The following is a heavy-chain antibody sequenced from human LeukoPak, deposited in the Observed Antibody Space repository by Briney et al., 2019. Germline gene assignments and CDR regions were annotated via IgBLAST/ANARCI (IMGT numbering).Heavy chain of an antibody. CDR1: GGSISSGSYY. CDR3: ARTFRSSYDFWSGYYWYFDY. D-gene: IGHD3-3*01. CDR2: IYTSGIT. J-gene: IGHJ4*02. Sequence: NASETLSLTCTVSGGSISSGSYYWSWIRQPAGKGLEWIGRIYTSGITNYNPSLKSRVTISVDTSKNQFSLKLSSVTAADTAVYYCARTFRSSYDFWSGYYWYFDYWGQGTLVTVSS. V-gene: IGHV4-61*02.